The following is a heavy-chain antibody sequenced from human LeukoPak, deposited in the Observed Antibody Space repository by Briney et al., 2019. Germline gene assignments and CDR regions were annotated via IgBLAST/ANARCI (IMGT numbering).Heavy chain of an antibody. J-gene: IGHJ3*02. CDR2: INPNSGGT. CDR3: ARVRDGYNLDAFDI. CDR1: GYTFAGYY. D-gene: IGHD5-24*01. V-gene: IGHV1-2*02. Sequence: ASVKVSCKASGYTFAGYYIHWVRQAPGQGLEWMGWINPNSGGTNYAQKFQGRVTMTRDTSISTAYMELSRLRSDDTAVYYCARVRDGYNLDAFDIWGQGTMVTVSS.